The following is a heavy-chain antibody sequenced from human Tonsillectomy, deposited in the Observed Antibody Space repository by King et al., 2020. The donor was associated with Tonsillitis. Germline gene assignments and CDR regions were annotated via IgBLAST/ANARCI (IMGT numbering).Heavy chain of an antibody. J-gene: IGHJ4*02. CDR2: ISYDGSNK. V-gene: IGHV3-30*04. CDR3: ARLGGRDAVADDEVSDY. Sequence: VQLVESGGGVVQPGRSLRLSCAASGFTFNSYAMHWVRQAPGRGLEWVAIISYDGSNKYYADSVKGRFTISRDNSKNTLYLQMNSLRAEDTAVYYCARLGGRDAVADDEVSDYWGQGTLVTVSS. D-gene: IGHD6-19*01. CDR1: GFTFNSYA.